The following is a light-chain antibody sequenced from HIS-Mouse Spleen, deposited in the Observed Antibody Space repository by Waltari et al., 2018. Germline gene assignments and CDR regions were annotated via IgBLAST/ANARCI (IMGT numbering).Light chain of an antibody. J-gene: IGLJ2*01. CDR3: YSTDSSGNHRV. Sequence: SYELTQPPSAAVSPGQTSRITCSGESVPKKYADWYQQKSGQAPVLVIYEDSKRPSGIPERFSGSSSGTMATLTISGAQVEDEADYYCYSTDSSGNHRVFGGGTKLTVL. CDR2: EDS. V-gene: IGLV3-10*01. CDR1: SVPKKY.